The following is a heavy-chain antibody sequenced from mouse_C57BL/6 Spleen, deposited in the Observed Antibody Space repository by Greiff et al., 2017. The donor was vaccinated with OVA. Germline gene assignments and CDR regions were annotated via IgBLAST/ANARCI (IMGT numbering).Heavy chain of an antibody. CDR3: ARERPGTFDY. CDR2: INPNNGGT. J-gene: IGHJ2*01. CDR1: GYTFTDYN. Sequence: EVHLVESGPELVKPGASVKMSCKASGYTFTDYNMHWVKQSHGKSLEWIGYINPNNGGTSYNQKFKGKATLTVNKSSSTAYMELRSLTSEDSAVYYCARERPGTFDYWGQGTTLTVSS. D-gene: IGHD4-1*01. V-gene: IGHV1-22*01.